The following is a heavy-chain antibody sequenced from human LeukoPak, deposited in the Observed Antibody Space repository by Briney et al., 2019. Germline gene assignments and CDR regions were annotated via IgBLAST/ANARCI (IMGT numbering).Heavy chain of an antibody. J-gene: IGHJ4*02. CDR1: GYSFTSYW. V-gene: IGHV5-51*01. CDR3: AIASMVRGVINPGDY. D-gene: IGHD3-10*01. CDR2: IYPGDSDT. Sequence: GESLKISCKGSGYSFTSYWIGWVRQMPGKGLEGMGSIYPGDSDTRYSPSFQGQVTISADKSISTAYLLWSSLKASDTAMYYCAIASMVRGVINPGDYWGQGTLVTVSS.